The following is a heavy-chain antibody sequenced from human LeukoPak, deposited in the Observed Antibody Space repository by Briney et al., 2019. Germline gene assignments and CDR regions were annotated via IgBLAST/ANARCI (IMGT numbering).Heavy chain of an antibody. V-gene: IGHV4-39*01. CDR1: GGSISSSSYY. CDR2: IYYSGST. J-gene: IGHJ3*02. CDR3: ARRKVVAFDI. Sequence: PSETLSLTCTVSGGSISSSSYYWGWIRQPPGKGLEWIGSIYYSGSTYYNPSLKSRATISVDTSKNQFSLKLSSVTAADTAVYYCARRKVVAFDIWGQGTMVTVSS.